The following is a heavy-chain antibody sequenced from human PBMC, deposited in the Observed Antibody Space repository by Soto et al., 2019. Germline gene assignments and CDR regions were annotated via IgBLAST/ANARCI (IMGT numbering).Heavy chain of an antibody. Sequence: QVLLLQSGAEVKKPGASVKVSCKPSGYTFTDYYIHWMRQAPGQGLEWMGWINPNSGATKYAQKFQGRVTMTRDTAISTAYMELTRLRFDDTAVYYCARAREFDYWGQGTLVTVSS. V-gene: IGHV1-2*02. CDR1: GYTFTDYY. CDR3: ARAREFDY. J-gene: IGHJ4*02. CDR2: INPNSGAT.